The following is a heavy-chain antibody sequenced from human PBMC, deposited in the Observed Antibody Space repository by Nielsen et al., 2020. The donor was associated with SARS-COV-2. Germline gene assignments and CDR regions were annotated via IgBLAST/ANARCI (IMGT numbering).Heavy chain of an antibody. CDR2: IYSGGSST. Sequence: GGSLRLSCAASGFTFSSYAMSWVRQAPGKGLEWVSVIYSGGSSTYYADSVKGRFTISRDNSKNTLYLQMNSLRAEDTAVYYCAKAFGSGKSFFDSWGQGALVTVSS. J-gene: IGHJ4*02. CDR1: GFTFSSYA. CDR3: AKAFGSGKSFFDS. D-gene: IGHD3-10*01. V-gene: IGHV3-23*03.